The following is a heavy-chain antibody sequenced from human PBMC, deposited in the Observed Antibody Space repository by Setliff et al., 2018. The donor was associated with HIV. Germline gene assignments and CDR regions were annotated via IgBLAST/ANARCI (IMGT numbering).Heavy chain of an antibody. CDR1: GFTFSTYG. Sequence: GSLRLSCAVSGFTFSTYGMHWVRQAPGKGLEWVTFIEHDGSKKFYADSVKGRFTISRDNSKNTLYLQMNSLRAEDTAVYYCAKDLGRVDWFDPWGQGTLVTV. J-gene: IGHJ5*02. V-gene: IGHV3-30*02. CDR3: AKDLGRVDWFDP. D-gene: IGHD1-26*01. CDR2: IEHDGSKK.